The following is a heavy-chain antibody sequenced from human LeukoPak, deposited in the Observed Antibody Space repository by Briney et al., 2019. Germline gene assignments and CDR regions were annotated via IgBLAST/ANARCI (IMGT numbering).Heavy chain of an antibody. CDR2: IYFSGTT. J-gene: IGHJ5*02. Sequence: PGGSLRLSCAASGFTFSGFYMTWIRQAPGKGLEWIAAIYFSGTTYYNPSLKSRVTMSVDTSKNQFSLKLTSVTAADTSVYYCARRGGYCSSTSCNNWFDPWGQGTLVTVSS. CDR3: ARRGGYCSSTSCNNWFDP. V-gene: IGHV4-59*04. CDR1: GFTFSGFY. D-gene: IGHD2-2*01.